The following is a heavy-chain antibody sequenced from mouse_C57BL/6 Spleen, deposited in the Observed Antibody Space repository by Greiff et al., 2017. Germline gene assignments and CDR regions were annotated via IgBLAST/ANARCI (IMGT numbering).Heavy chain of an antibody. J-gene: IGHJ4*01. CDR2: IDPENGDT. V-gene: IGHV14-4*01. Sequence: VQLQQSGAELVRPGASVKLSCTASGFNIKDDYMHWVKQRPEQGLEWIGWIDPENGDTEYASKFQGKATITADTSSNTAYLQLSSLTSEDTAVYYCTTELTMDYWGQGTSVTVSS. CDR3: TTELTMDY. CDR1: GFNIKDDY.